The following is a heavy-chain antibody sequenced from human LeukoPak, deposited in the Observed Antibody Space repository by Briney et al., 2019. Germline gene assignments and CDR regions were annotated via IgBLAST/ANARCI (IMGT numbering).Heavy chain of an antibody. CDR2: INPSGGST. Sequence: ASVTVSSKASGYTFTSYYMHWVRQAPGQGLGRGGMINPSGGSTSYAQKFQGRVTMTRDTSTSTVYMELSSLRSEDTAVYYCASFLGYCSSTSCYGPEYGMDVWGQGTTVTVSS. V-gene: IGHV1-46*01. J-gene: IGHJ6*02. CDR3: ASFLGYCSSTSCYGPEYGMDV. CDR1: GYTFTSYY. D-gene: IGHD2-2*01.